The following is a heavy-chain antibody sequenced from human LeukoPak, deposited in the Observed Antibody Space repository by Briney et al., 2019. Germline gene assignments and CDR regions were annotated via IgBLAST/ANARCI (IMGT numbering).Heavy chain of an antibody. D-gene: IGHD6-19*01. J-gene: IGHJ3*02. CDR1: GYTFTGYY. Sequence: ASVKVSCKASGYTFTGYYMHWVRQAPGQGLEWMGWINPNSGGTNYAQKFQGRVTMTRDTSISTAYMELSRLRSDGTAVYYCARDLYSSGPSDAFDIWGQGTMVTVSS. CDR2: INPNSGGT. CDR3: ARDLYSSGPSDAFDI. V-gene: IGHV1-2*02.